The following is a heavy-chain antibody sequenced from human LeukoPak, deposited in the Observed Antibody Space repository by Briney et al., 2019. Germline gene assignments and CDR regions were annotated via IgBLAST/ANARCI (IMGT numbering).Heavy chain of an antibody. Sequence: GGSLRHSCAASGFTFSSYEMNWVRQAPGKGLEWVSYISSSGSTIYYADPVKGRFTISRDNAKNSLYLQMNSLRAEDTAVYYCANVGRSNFDYWGQGTLVTVSS. CDR3: ANVGRSNFDY. CDR2: ISSSGSTI. CDR1: GFTFSSYE. D-gene: IGHD6-13*01. J-gene: IGHJ4*02. V-gene: IGHV3-48*03.